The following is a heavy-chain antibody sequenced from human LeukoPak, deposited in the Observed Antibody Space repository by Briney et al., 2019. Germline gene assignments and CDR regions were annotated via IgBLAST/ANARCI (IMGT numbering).Heavy chain of an antibody. CDR1: GGSFSGYY. Sequence: SETLSLTCAVYGGSFSGYYWSWIRQPPGKGLEWIGEINHSGSTNYNPSLKSRVTISVDTSKNQFSLKLSSVTAADTAVYYCAREGGGYSYHYYYGMDVWGQGTTVTVSS. CDR2: INHSGST. D-gene: IGHD5-18*01. J-gene: IGHJ6*02. V-gene: IGHV4-34*01. CDR3: AREGGGYSYHYYYGMDV.